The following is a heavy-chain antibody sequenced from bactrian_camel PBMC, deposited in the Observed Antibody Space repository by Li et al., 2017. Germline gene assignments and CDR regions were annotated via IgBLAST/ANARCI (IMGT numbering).Heavy chain of an antibody. D-gene: IGHD1*01. J-gene: IGHJ4*01. V-gene: IGHV3S40*01. CDR3: AHSPSLDCSGGLPIPY. CDR1: GFTFSDYT. Sequence: DVQLVESGGDLVRPGGSLRLSCAASGFTFSDYTMTWVRQAPGKGLEWVSDINSSGRSTNYADSVKGRFTLSRGNAKNTVYLQMNSLKPEDSAMYVCAHSPSLDCSGGLPIPYWGQGTQVAVS. CDR2: INSSGRST.